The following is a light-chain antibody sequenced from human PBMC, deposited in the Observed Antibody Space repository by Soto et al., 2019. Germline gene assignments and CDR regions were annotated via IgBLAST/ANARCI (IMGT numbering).Light chain of an antibody. CDR3: QQYNNWPPWT. Sequence: EIVLTQSPGTLSLSPGERATLSCRASQSITNNYLAWYQQKPGRAHRLLIYGASSRATGIPDRFSGSGSGTDFTLTISSLQSEDFAVYYCQQYNNWPPWTFGQGTKVEIK. J-gene: IGKJ1*01. CDR2: GAS. CDR1: QSITNNY. V-gene: IGKV3-20*01.